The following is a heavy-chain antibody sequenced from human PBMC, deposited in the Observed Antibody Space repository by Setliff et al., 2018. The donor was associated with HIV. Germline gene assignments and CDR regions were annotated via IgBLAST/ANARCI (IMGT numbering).Heavy chain of an antibody. CDR1: EFTFSSYW. CDR2: INSDGSTT. Sequence: HPGGSLRLSCAASEFTFSSYWMHWVRQAPGKGLVWVSRINSDGSTTTYADSVKGRFTISRDNAKNTLYLQMNSLRAEDTAVYYCVSNLPSSDSRWGQGTLVTVSS. V-gene: IGHV3-74*01. CDR3: VSNLPSSDSR. D-gene: IGHD3-22*01. J-gene: IGHJ4*02.